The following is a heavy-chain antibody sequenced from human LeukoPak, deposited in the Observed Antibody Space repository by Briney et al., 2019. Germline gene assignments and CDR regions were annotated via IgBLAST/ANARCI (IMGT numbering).Heavy chain of an antibody. CDR1: GISISSPGYY. J-gene: IGHJ4*02. Sequence: SETLSLTCTVSGISISSPGYYWSWIRQPPGMGPEWIGYIYHSGGTDFNPSLSSRVTMSVDTSRNQFSLKLNSVTAADTAVYYCVTTPGWELHFDSWGQGALVTISS. V-gene: IGHV4-30-2*01. D-gene: IGHD1-26*01. CDR2: IYHSGGT. CDR3: VTTPGWELHFDS.